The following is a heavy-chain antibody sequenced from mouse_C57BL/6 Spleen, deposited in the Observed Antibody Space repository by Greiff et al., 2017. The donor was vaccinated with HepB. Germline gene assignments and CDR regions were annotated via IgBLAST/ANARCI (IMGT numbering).Heavy chain of an antibody. CDR1: GYTFTDYN. Sequence: EVQLQQSGPELVKPGASVKIPCKASGYTFTDYNMDWVKQSHGKSLEWIGDINPNNGGTIYNQKFKGKATLTVDKSSSTAYMELRSLTSEDTAVYYWARFRYYGSSYDYAMDYWGQGTSVTVSS. CDR2: INPNNGGT. V-gene: IGHV1-18*01. CDR3: ARFRYYGSSYDYAMDY. D-gene: IGHD1-1*01. J-gene: IGHJ4*01.